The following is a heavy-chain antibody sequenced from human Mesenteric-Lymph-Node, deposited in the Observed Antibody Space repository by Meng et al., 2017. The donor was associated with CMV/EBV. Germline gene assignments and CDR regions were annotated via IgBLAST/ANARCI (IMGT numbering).Heavy chain of an antibody. CDR1: GFTFDDYA. Sequence: SLKISCAASGFTFDDYAMHWVRQASGKGLEWVSGISWNSGSTGYADSVKGRFTISRDNAKKSLYLQMNSLRAEDTAFYYCAKGPHYYGSGSYSSPFDYWGQGTLVTVSS. D-gene: IGHD3-10*01. CDR3: AKGPHYYGSGSYSSPFDY. CDR2: ISWNSGST. J-gene: IGHJ4*02. V-gene: IGHV3-9*01.